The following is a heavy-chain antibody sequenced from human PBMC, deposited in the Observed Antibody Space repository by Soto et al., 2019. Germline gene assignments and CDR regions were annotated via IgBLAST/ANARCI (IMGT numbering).Heavy chain of an antibody. CDR2: ISSSGSTI. D-gene: IGHD4-17*01. J-gene: IGHJ4*02. CDR1: GFTFSSYE. Sequence: EVQLVESGGGLVQPGGSLRLSCAASGFTFSSYEMNWVHQAPGKGLEWVSYISSSGSTIYYADSVKGRFTISRDNAKNSLYLQMNSLRAEDTAVYYCARKAIYGDYAFFDYWGQGTLVTVSS. CDR3: ARKAIYGDYAFFDY. V-gene: IGHV3-48*03.